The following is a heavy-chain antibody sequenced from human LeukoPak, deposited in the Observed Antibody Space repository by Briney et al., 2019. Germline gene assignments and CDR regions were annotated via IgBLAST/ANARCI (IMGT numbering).Heavy chain of an antibody. V-gene: IGHV3-23*01. CDR3: AKDLRQYDFWSGYYPDY. J-gene: IGHJ4*02. Sequence: GGSLRLSCAASGYSFSRFAMSWVRQAPGKGLEWVSAISGSGDSTYYADSVKGRFTISRGNAKNTLYLQMNSLRAEDTAVYFCAKDLRQYDFWSGYYPDYWGQGTLVTVSS. D-gene: IGHD3-3*01. CDR1: GYSFSRFA. CDR2: ISGSGDST.